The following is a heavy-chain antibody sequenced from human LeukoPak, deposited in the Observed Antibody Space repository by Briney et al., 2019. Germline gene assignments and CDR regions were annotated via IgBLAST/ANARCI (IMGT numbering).Heavy chain of an antibody. J-gene: IGHJ4*02. D-gene: IGHD4-17*01. CDR3: AKDPAMYGDYPIFDY. Sequence: PGGSLRLSCAASGFTFSSYGMHWVRQAPGKGLEWVAVISYDGSNKDYADSVKGRFTISRDNSKNTLYLQMNSLRAEDTAVYYCAKDPAMYGDYPIFDYWGQGTLVTVSS. V-gene: IGHV3-30*18. CDR2: ISYDGSNK. CDR1: GFTFSSYG.